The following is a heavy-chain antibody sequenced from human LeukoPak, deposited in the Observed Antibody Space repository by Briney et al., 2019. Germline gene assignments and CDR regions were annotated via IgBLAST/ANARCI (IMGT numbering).Heavy chain of an antibody. CDR3: AKAPVGITMVRGVIPYYFDY. Sequence: GGSLRLSCAASGFTFSSYAMSWVRQAPGKGLEWVSAISGSGCSTYYADSVKGRFTISRDNSKNTLHLQMNSLRAEDTAVYYCAKAPVGITMVRGVIPYYFDYWGQGTLVTVSS. CDR1: GFTFSSYA. J-gene: IGHJ4*02. D-gene: IGHD3-10*01. V-gene: IGHV3-23*01. CDR2: ISGSGCST.